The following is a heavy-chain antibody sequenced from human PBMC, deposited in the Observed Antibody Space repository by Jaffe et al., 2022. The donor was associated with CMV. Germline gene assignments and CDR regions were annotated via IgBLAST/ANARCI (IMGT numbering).Heavy chain of an antibody. D-gene: IGHD3-3*01. CDR1: GFTFDDYT. Sequence: EVQLVESGGVVVQPGGSLRLSCAASGFTFDDYTMHWVRQTPGKGLEWVSLISGDGDSASYADSVKGRFTISRDNRKNSLFLQMNSLRSEDTAFYYCVKDKQDPISIFGVVIIGGFDYWGQGTLVTVSS. CDR3: VKDKQDPISIFGVVIIGGFDY. J-gene: IGHJ4*02. CDR2: ISGDGDSA. V-gene: IGHV3-43*01.